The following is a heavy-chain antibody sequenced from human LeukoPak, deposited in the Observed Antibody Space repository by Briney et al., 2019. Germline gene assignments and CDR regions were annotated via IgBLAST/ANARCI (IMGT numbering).Heavy chain of an antibody. D-gene: IGHD4-23*01. Sequence: GGSLRLSCVASGFTFSSYGMTWVRQAPGKGPEWVSVISSSAGSTYYADSVKGRFTISRDNSKNTLYLQMNSLRAEDTAVYYCAKDQDLVGGNDYWGQGTLVTVSS. CDR3: AKDQDLVGGNDY. CDR1: GFTFSSYG. J-gene: IGHJ4*02. CDR2: ISSSAGST. V-gene: IGHV3-23*01.